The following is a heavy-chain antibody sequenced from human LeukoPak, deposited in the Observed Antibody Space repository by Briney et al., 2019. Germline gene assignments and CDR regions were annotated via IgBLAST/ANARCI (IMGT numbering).Heavy chain of an antibody. J-gene: IGHJ4*02. Sequence: GGSLRLSCAASGFTFSSYAMSWVRQAPGKGLEWVSAISGSGGSTYYADSVKGRFTISRDNAKNSLYLQMNSLRAEDTAVYYCARDGVSFGGWYYFDYWGQGTLVTVSS. V-gene: IGHV3-23*01. CDR2: ISGSGGST. D-gene: IGHD6-19*01. CDR3: ARDGVSFGGWYYFDY. CDR1: GFTFSSYA.